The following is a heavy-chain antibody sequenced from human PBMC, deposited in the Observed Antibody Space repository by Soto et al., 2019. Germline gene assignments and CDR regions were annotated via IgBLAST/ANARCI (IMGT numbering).Heavy chain of an antibody. CDR2: MNPNSGNT. CDR3: AREILDYDFWSGYPDP. CDR1: GYTFTSYD. J-gene: IGHJ5*02. Sequence: QVQLVQSGAEVKKPGASVKVSCKASGYTFTSYDINWVRQATGQGLEWMGWMNPNSGNTGYAQKYQGRVTMTRNTSISTAYMELSSLRSEDTAVYYCAREILDYDFWSGYPDPWGQGTLVTVSS. V-gene: IGHV1-8*01. D-gene: IGHD3-3*01.